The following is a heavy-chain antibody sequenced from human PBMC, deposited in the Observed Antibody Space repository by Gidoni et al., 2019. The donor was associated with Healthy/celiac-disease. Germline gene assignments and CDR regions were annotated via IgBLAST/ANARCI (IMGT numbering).Heavy chain of an antibody. D-gene: IGHD3-3*01. CDR1: GGSISSRSYY. CDR2: IYYSGST. CDR3: ARHKETYYDFWSGYYDY. V-gene: IGHV4-39*01. Sequence: QLQLQESGPGLVKPSETLSLTCTVSGGSISSRSYYWGWIRQPPGKGLEWIGSIYYSGSTYYNPSLKSRVTISVDTSKNQFSLKLSSVTAADTAVYYCARHKETYYDFWSGYYDYWGQGTLVTVSS. J-gene: IGHJ4*02.